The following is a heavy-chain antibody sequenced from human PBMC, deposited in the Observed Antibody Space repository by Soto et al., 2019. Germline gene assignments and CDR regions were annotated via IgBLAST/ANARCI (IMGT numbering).Heavy chain of an antibody. D-gene: IGHD3-10*01. Sequence: HTLSLTCVGSGYTFSSNIVAWNWVWQSPSRGLEWLGRTYYRSRWYSDYAVSVRSRIDINADTSKNQVSLRLNSVTPEDTAVYYCARSEEGSDYYYYGMDVWGQGTTVTVSS. CDR1: GYTFSSNIVA. CDR2: TYYRSRWYS. CDR3: ARSEEGSDYYYYGMDV. J-gene: IGHJ6*02. V-gene: IGHV6-1*01.